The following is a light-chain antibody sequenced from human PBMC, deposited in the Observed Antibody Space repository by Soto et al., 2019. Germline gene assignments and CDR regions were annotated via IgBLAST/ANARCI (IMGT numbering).Light chain of an antibody. V-gene: IGKV1-5*01. Sequence: IQVTQSPPTLSASVGDRVTITCRASQTISTWMAWYQQKPGKAPKLLIYDASSLESGVPSRFSGSGSGTEFTLTISSLQPDDFATYYCQQYNSYTWTFGQGTKVDIK. CDR2: DAS. CDR3: QQYNSYTWT. J-gene: IGKJ1*01. CDR1: QTISTW.